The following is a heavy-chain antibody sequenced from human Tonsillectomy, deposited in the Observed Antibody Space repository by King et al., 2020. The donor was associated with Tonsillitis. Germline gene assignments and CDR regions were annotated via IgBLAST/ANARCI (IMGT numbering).Heavy chain of an antibody. CDR1: GFTFSSYA. V-gene: IGHV3-64D*09. CDR2: ISSNGGST. CDR3: VKSEQQWLVSPLSFVG. J-gene: IGHJ4*02. D-gene: IGHD6-19*01. Sequence: VQLVESGGGLVQPGGSLRLSCSASGFTFSSYAMHWVRQAPGKGLEYVSAISSNGGSTYYADSVKGRFTISRDNSKNTLYLQMSSLRAEDTAVYYCVKSEQQWLVSPLSFVGRGQGTLVTVSS.